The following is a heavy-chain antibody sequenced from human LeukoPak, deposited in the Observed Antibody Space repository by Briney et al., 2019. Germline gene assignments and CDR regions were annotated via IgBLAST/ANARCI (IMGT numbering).Heavy chain of an antibody. CDR2: IYYSGST. V-gene: IGHV4-39*01. D-gene: IGHD3-3*01. J-gene: IGHJ4*02. CDR1: VGSISSSSYY. CDR3: GRIQPYYDFWSGYYSPGRFDY. Sequence: PSETLSLTCTVSVGSISSSSYYWGWIRQPPGKGLEWIGSIYYSGSTYYNPSLKSRVTISVDTSKNQFSLKLSSVTAADTAVYYCGRIQPYYDFWSGYYSPGRFDYWGQGTLVTVSS.